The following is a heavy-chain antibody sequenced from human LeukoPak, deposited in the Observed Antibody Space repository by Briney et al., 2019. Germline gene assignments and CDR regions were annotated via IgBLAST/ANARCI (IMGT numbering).Heavy chain of an antibody. CDR1: GFTFSTYS. J-gene: IGHJ4*02. D-gene: IGHD1-26*01. CDR2: ISGSSTYI. Sequence: GGSLGLSCAASGFTFSTYSMNWVRQAPGKGLEWVSSISGSSTYIYYADSVKGRFTISRDNAKNSLYLQMNSLRAEDTAVYYCATGSYYPYWGQGTLVTVSS. V-gene: IGHV3-21*01. CDR3: ATGSYYPY.